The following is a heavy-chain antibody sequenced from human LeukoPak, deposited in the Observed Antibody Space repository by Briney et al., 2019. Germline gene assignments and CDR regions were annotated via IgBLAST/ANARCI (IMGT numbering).Heavy chain of an antibody. Sequence: GGFLRLSCAASGFTFSSYWMNWVRQAPGKGLVWVSRIASDGSSTTYADSVKGRFSISRDNAKNTLYLQMNSLRVEDTAVYYCARGRPHGNDYWGQGTLVTVSS. CDR3: ARGRPHGNDY. V-gene: IGHV3-74*01. CDR1: GFTFSSYW. J-gene: IGHJ4*02. CDR2: IASDGSST. D-gene: IGHD4-23*01.